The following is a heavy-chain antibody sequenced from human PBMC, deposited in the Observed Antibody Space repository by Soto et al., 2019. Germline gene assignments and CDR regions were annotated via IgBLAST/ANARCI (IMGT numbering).Heavy chain of an antibody. D-gene: IGHD3-16*02. J-gene: IGHJ3*02. CDR3: TSHLGELSFLRAFDI. Sequence: PGGSLRLSCAASGFTVSGSAVHWVRQASGKGLEWVGRIRSKTNSYATAYAASVKGRFTISRDDSKNTAYLQMNSLKTEDTAVYYCTSHLGELSFLRAFDIWGQGTMVTVSS. CDR1: GFTVSGSA. V-gene: IGHV3-73*01. CDR2: IRSKTNSYAT.